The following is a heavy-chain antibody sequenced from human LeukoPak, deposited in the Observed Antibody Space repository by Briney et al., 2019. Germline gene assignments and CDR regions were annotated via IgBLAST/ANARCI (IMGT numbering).Heavy chain of an antibody. J-gene: IGHJ4*02. CDR3: ARPGRPYCSGGGCVLVY. V-gene: IGHV3-30*04. D-gene: IGHD2-15*01. CDR1: GFTFSSYA. CDR2: ISYDGSNK. Sequence: PGGSLRLSCAASGFTFSSYAMHWVRQAPGKGLEWVAVISYDGSNKYYAESVKGRFTISRDNSKNTLYLQMNSLRAEDTAVYYCARPGRPYCSGGGCVLVYWGQGTLVTVSS.